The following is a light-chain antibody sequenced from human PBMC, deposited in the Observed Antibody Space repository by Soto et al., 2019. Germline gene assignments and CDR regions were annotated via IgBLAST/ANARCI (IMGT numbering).Light chain of an antibody. CDR3: SSYTSSSTQV. V-gene: IGLV2-14*01. J-gene: IGLJ1*01. CDR2: DVS. CDR1: SSGVGGYNY. Sequence: QSALTQPASVSRSPGQSITISCTGTSSGVGGYNYVSWYQQHPGKAPKLMIYDVSNRPSGVSNRFSGSKSGNTASLTISGLQAEDEYDYYCSSYTSSSTQVFGTGTKLTVL.